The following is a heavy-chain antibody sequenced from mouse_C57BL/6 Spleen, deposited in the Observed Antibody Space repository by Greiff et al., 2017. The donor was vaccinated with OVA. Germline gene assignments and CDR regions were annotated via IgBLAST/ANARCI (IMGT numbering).Heavy chain of an antibody. J-gene: IGHJ3*01. CDR3: ARSHYYGSSSFAY. CDR1: GFTFSSYA. D-gene: IGHD1-1*01. CDR2: ISDGGSYT. Sequence: EVKVEESGGGLVKPGGSLKLSCAASGFTFSSYAMSWVRQTPEKRLEWVATISDGGSYTYYPDNVKGRFTISRDNAKNNLYLQMSHLKSEDTAMYYCARSHYYGSSSFAYWGQGTLVTVSA. V-gene: IGHV5-4*03.